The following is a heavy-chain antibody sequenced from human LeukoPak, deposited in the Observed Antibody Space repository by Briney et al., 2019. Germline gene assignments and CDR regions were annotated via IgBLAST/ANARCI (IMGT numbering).Heavy chain of an antibody. CDR2: INPNSGGT. CDR3: ARYYIEGRCFDY. CDR1: GYTFTGYY. D-gene: IGHD3-10*01. Sequence: ASVKVSCKASGYTFTGYYMHWVRQAPGQGLEWMGWINPNSGGTNYAQKFQGRVTMTRDTSISTAYMELSRLTSDDTAMYYCARYYIEGRCFDYWGQGTLVTVSS. V-gene: IGHV1-2*02. J-gene: IGHJ4*02.